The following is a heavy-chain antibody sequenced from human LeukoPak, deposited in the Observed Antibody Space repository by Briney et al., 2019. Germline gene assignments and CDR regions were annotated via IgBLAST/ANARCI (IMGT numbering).Heavy chain of an antibody. CDR1: GGSISSSSYY. V-gene: IGHV4-39*01. CDR2: IYYSGST. D-gene: IGHD4-11*01. J-gene: IGHJ6*03. Sequence: PSETLSLTCTVSGGSISSSSYYWGWIRQPPGKGLEWIGNIYYSGSTYYNPSLKSRVTISVDTSKNQFSLKLSSVTAADTAVYYCARTPPTVTNYYYYYYMDVWGKGTTVTVS. CDR3: ARTPPTVTNYYYYYYMDV.